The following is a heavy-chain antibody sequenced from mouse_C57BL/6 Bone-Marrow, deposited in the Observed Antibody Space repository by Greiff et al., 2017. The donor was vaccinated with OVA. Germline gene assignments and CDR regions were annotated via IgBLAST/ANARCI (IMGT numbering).Heavy chain of an antibody. CDR3: AREAWDGEDAMDY. D-gene: IGHD4-1*01. V-gene: IGHV3-6*01. J-gene: IGHJ4*01. Sequence: ESGPGLVKPSQSLSLTCSVTGYSITSGYYWNWIRQFPGNKLEWMGYISYDGSNNYNPSLKNRISITRDTSKNQFFLKLNSVTTEDTATYYSAREAWDGEDAMDYWGQGTSVTVSS. CDR2: ISYDGSN. CDR1: GYSITSGYY.